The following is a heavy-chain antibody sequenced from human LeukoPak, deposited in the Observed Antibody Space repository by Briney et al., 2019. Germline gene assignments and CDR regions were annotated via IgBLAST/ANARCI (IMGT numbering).Heavy chain of an antibody. V-gene: IGHV1-18*01. CDR1: GYTFSSSG. D-gene: IGHD6-19*01. Sequence: ASAKVSCKASGYTFSSSGISWVRQAPGQGLEWLGWISGHNGKTNYAQKVQGRVTMTTDASTSTAYMEVRSLRFDDTAVYYCARNSHGYSNGWLQFNFDYWGQGSLVTVSS. CDR2: ISGHNGKT. CDR3: ARNSHGYSNGWLQFNFDY. J-gene: IGHJ4*02.